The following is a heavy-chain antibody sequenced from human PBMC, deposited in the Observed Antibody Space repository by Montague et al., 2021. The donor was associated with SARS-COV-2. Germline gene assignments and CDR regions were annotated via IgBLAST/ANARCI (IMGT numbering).Heavy chain of an antibody. CDR2: IYYTGTT. CDR1: SGSIISSGYY. V-gene: IGHV4-39*02. Sequence: SETRSLTCSISSGSIISSGYYWGWIRQPPGKELEWIGNIYYTGTTYYNPSLQRRGTISVDTSKNHLSLRLRSVTAADTAVYFCARGMIRGVTTPFDYWGQGTQVTVSS. J-gene: IGHJ4*02. CDR3: ARGMIRGVTTPFDY. D-gene: IGHD3-10*01.